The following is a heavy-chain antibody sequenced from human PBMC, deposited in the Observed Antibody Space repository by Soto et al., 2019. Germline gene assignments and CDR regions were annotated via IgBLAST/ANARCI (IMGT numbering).Heavy chain of an antibody. CDR3: ARGTSWQLPFDY. CDR2: ISYSGST. J-gene: IGHJ4*02. V-gene: IGHV4-59*01. Sequence: ETLSLTCTVSSDSISIYYWSWIRQPPGKRLEWIGYISYSGSTDYNPSLKSRVTISGDTSKNQFSLKVSSVTAADTAVYYCARGTSWQLPFDYWGQGTLVTVSS. CDR1: SDSISIYY. D-gene: IGHD6-13*01.